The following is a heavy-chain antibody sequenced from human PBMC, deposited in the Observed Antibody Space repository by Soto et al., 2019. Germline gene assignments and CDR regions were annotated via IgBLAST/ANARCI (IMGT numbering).Heavy chain of an antibody. J-gene: IGHJ6*02. D-gene: IGHD3-3*01. CDR2: IYYSGST. CDR1: GGSISSYY. CDR3: ARDRANYDFWSGPYYYGMDV. V-gene: IGHV4-59*01. Sequence: PSETLSLTCTVSGGSISSYYWSWIRQPPGKGLEWIGYIYYSGSTNYNPSLKGRVTISVDTSKNQFSLKLSSVTAADTAVYYCARDRANYDFWSGPYYYGMDVWGQGTTVTVSS.